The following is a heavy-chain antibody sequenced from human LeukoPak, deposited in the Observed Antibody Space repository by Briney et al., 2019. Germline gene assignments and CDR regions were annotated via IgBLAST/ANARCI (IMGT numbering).Heavy chain of an antibody. J-gene: IGHJ4*02. CDR1: GFTFDDYA. D-gene: IGHD3-16*01. CDR2: ISWDGGST. Sequence: QSGGSLRLSCAASGFTFDDYAMHWVRQAPGKGLEWVSLISWDGGSTYYADSVKGRFTISRDNSKNSLYLQMNSLRAEDTALYYCAKDRRLGELLFDYWGQGTLVTVSS. CDR3: AKDRRLGELLFDY. V-gene: IGHV3-43D*03.